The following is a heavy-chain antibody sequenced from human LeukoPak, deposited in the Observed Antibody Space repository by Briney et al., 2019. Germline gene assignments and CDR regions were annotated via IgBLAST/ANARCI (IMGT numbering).Heavy chain of an antibody. CDR2: IYTSGST. CDR3: ARVLYYDSSGYYYFDY. D-gene: IGHD3-22*01. CDR1: GGSISSYY. J-gene: IGHJ4*02. Sequence: SETLSLTCTVSGGSISSYYCSWIRQPAGKGLEWIGRIYTSGSTNYNPSLKSRVTISVDKSKNQFSLKLSSVTAADTAVYYCARVLYYDSSGYYYFDYWGQGTLVTVSS. V-gene: IGHV4-4*07.